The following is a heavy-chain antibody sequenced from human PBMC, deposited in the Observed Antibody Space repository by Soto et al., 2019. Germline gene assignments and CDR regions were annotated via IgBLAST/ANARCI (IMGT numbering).Heavy chain of an antibody. J-gene: IGHJ4*02. CDR2: VIPVFNTS. Sequence: QVQLEQSGPEVKRPGTSVKVSCKASGGAFGRYSVSWVRQAPGQGLEWIGGVIPVFNTSNYSLKFQGRVAIFADLSTSSVFMELRSLRSEDTALYYCARGDEMTAVPIFEYWGQGTLVTVSS. CDR3: ARGDEMTAVPIFEY. CDR1: GGAFGRYS. D-gene: IGHD6-25*01. V-gene: IGHV1-69*01.